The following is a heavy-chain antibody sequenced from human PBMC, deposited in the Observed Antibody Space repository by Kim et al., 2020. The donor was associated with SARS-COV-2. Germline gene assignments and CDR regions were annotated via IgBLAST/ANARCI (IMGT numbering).Heavy chain of an antibody. V-gene: IGHV3-33*01. CDR3: AGSSGWYSWFDP. D-gene: IGHD6-19*01. J-gene: IGHJ5*02. Sequence: EGSLRLSCAASGFTFSSYGMHWVRQAPGKGLEWVAVIWYDGSNKYYADSVKGRFTISRDNSKNTLYLQMNSLRAEDTAVYYCAGSSGWYSWFDPWGQGTLVTVSS. CDR2: IWYDGSNK. CDR1: GFTFSSYG.